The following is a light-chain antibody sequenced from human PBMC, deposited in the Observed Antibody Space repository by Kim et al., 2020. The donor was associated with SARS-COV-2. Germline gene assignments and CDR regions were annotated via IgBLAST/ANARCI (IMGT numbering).Light chain of an antibody. CDR1: QSLSRS. CDR3: QQCSNWPRI. J-gene: IGKJ2*01. V-gene: IGKV3-11*01. Sequence: LSPRDRPPLHCRASQSLSRSLAWYEQNPAQAPRPLLYDASHSASGTTDRHRGSGSGTDLTLTISSREPEDFAVYYCQQCSNWPRILGQGNNLE. CDR2: DAS.